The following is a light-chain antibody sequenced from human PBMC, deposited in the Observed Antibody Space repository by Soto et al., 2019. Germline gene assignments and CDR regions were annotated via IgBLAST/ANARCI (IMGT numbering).Light chain of an antibody. Sequence: QSVLTQPPSASGTPGQRVTISCSGSGSSIGTNTVNWYRQLPGTAPKLLIYCNNQRPSGVPDRFSGSKSGTSASLAISGLQSEDEADYYCAAWDGSLNNVLFGGGTKLTVL. CDR3: AAWDGSLNNVL. CDR1: GSSIGTNT. J-gene: IGLJ2*01. V-gene: IGLV1-44*01. CDR2: CNN.